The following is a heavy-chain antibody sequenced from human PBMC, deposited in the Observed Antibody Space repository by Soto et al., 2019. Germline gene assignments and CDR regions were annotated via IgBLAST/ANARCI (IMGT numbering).Heavy chain of an antibody. V-gene: IGHV3-23*01. J-gene: IGHJ4*02. Sequence: GGSLRLSCAATGFTFSSYHLSWVRQAPGKGLEWVSVISGGGDITYYADSVKGRFTISRGNSKNTLYLQMNSLRVEDTAVYFCAKAACGTSSCPYDFWGQGTLVTVSS. D-gene: IGHD2-21*01. CDR3: AKAACGTSSCPYDF. CDR1: GFTFSSYH. CDR2: ISGGGDIT.